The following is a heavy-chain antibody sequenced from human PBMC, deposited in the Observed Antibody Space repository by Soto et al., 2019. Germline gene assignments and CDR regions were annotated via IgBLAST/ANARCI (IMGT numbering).Heavy chain of an antibody. CDR3: ADDSSSSRFFH. D-gene: IGHD6-6*01. CDR1: GGSISSYY. CDR2: IDYSGST. Sequence: SETLSLTCTVSGGSISSYYWTWIRQPPGQGLEWIGYIDYSGSTNYNPSLKSRVTISIDTSKKQFSLKLNSVTAADTAVYYCADDSSSSRFFHWGQGTLVTVSS. J-gene: IGHJ1*01. V-gene: IGHV4-59*08.